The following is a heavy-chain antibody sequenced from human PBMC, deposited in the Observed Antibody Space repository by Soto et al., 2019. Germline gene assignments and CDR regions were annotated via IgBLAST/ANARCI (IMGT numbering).Heavy chain of an antibody. CDR3: ARDVGATGY. CDR2: INAGNVNT. V-gene: IGHV1-3*01. CDR1: GYTFTSYA. J-gene: IGHJ4*02. D-gene: IGHD1-26*01. Sequence: QVQLVQSGAEVKKPGASVKVSCKASGYTFTSYAMHWVRQAPGQRLEWMGWINAGNVNTKYSQKFQGRVTITRDTSASTAYMELSSLISDDTAVYSCARDVGATGYWGQGTLVTVSS.